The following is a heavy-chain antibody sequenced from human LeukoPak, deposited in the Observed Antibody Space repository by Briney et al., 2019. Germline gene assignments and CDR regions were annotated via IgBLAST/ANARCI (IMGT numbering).Heavy chain of an antibody. J-gene: IGHJ3*01. CDR2: INPTAGDT. V-gene: IGHV1-2*02. CDR1: GYTFGAHY. D-gene: IGHD1-26*01. CDR3: ARGMYSSSESFDV. Sequence: ASVKVSCKASGYTFGAHYIHWLRQAPGQGLESMGWINPTAGDTRFAEKSKGRVTLTRDTSSNTVYMEVTGLTFADTAVYYCARGMYSSSESFDVWGQGAMVVVSS.